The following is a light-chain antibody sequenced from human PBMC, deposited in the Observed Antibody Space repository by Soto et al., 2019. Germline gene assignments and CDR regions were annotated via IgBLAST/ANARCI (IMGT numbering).Light chain of an antibody. V-gene: IGKV3-20*01. CDR3: QLYSGSPWT. Sequence: IVLTQSPGPLSMSPGERATLSCRARQSLSHKYLAWFQKRPGQAPRLLIHGVSVRATGIPDRFSASGFGTDFTLTISRLEPEDFAVYYCQLYSGSPWTFGQGTKVEIK. J-gene: IGKJ1*01. CDR2: GVS. CDR1: QSLSHKY.